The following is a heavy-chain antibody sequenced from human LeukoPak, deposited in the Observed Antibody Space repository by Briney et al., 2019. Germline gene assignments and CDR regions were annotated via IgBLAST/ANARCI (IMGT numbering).Heavy chain of an antibody. Sequence: PSETLSLTCAVYGGSFSGYYWSWSRQPPGRGLEWIGEINHSGSTNYNPSLKSRVTISVDTSKNQFSLKLSSVTAADTAVYYCARQSYDFWSGYFPNSDYYYYMDVWGKGTMVTVSS. V-gene: IGHV4-34*01. J-gene: IGHJ6*03. D-gene: IGHD3-3*01. CDR3: ARQSYDFWSGYFPNSDYYYYMDV. CDR1: GGSFSGYY. CDR2: INHSGST.